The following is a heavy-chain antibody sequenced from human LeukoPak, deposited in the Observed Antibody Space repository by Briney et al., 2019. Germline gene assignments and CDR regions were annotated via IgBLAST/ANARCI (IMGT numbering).Heavy chain of an antibody. J-gene: IGHJ4*02. D-gene: IGHD5-12*01. V-gene: IGHV4-39*02. Sequence: SETLSLTCTVSSGSISSRSYYWGWIRQPPGKGLEWIGSVYYTVSTYYNPSLRSRLTILVDSSKNHFSLNLTSVTAADTAVYYCARAWPPYSFDYWGQGTLVTVSS. CDR1: SGSISSRSYY. CDR2: VYYTVST. CDR3: ARAWPPYSFDY.